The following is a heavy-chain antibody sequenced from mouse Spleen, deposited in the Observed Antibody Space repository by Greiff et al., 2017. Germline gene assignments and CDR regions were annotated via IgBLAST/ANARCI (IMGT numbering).Heavy chain of an antibody. CDR2: ISYDGSN. Sequence: DVKLQESGPGLVKPSQSLSLTCSVTGYSITSGYYWNWIRQFPGNKLEWMGYISYDGSNNYNPSLKNRISITRDTSKNQFFLKLNSVTTEDTATYYCAREGMSYYFDYWGQGTTLTVSS. CDR1: GYSITSGYY. D-gene: IGHD2-10*02. J-gene: IGHJ2*01. V-gene: IGHV3-6*01. CDR3: AREGMSYYFDY.